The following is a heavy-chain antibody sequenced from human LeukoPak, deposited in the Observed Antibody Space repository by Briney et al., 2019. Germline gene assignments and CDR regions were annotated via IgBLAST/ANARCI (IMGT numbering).Heavy chain of an antibody. D-gene: IGHD3-16*02. CDR2: INHSGST. Sequence: SETLSLTCAVYGGSFSGYYWSWIRPPPGKGLEWIGEINHSGSTNYNPSLKSRVTISVDTSKNQFSLKLSSVTAADTAVYYCARGQGYIWGSYRFDYWGQGTLVTVSS. CDR3: ARGQGYIWGSYRFDY. CDR1: GGSFSGYY. J-gene: IGHJ4*02. V-gene: IGHV4-34*01.